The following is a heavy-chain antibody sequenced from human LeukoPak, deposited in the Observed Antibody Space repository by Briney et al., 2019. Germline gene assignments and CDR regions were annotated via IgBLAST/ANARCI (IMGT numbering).Heavy chain of an antibody. CDR2: IKHSGST. Sequence: SETLSLPCTVSGYSISSGYYWGWPRQPPGKGLEWIGEIKHSGSTNYNPSLKSRVTISVDTSKSQFSLKLSSVTAADTAVYYCARGWSRGYSYGYTPGGRAYDYWGQGTLVTVSS. CDR1: GYSISSGYY. D-gene: IGHD5-18*01. V-gene: IGHV4-38-2*02. CDR3: ARGWSRGYSYGYTPGGRAYDY. J-gene: IGHJ4*02.